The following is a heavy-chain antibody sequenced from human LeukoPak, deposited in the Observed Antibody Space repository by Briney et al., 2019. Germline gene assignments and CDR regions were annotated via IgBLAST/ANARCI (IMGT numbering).Heavy chain of an antibody. Sequence: NTGGSLRLSCAASRFTFSSYSMNWVRQAPGKGLEWVSSISSSSSYIYYADSVKGRFTISRDNAKNSLYLQMNSLRAEDTAVYYCARDPSSYDSSGYYYWGQGTLVTVSS. D-gene: IGHD3-22*01. CDR1: RFTFSSYS. CDR2: ISSSSSYI. V-gene: IGHV3-21*01. J-gene: IGHJ4*02. CDR3: ARDPSSYDSSGYYY.